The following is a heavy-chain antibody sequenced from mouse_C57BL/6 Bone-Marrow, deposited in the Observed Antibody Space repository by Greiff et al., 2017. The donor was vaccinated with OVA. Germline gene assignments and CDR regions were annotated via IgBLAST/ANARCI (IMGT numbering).Heavy chain of an antibody. CDR2: LDPENGDT. CDR1: GFNIKDDY. D-gene: IGHD2-1*01. CDR3: TTWDYGNYV. J-gene: IGHJ2*01. V-gene: IGHV14-4*01. Sequence: VQLQQSGAELVRPGASVKLSCTASGFNIKDDYMHWVKQRPEQGLEWIGWLDPENGDTEYASKFQGKATITADTSSNTAYLQLSSLTSEDTAVYYCTTWDYGNYVWGQGTTLTVSS.